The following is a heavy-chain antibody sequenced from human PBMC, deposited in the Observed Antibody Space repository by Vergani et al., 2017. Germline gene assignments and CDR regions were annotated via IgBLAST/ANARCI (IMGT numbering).Heavy chain of an antibody. Sequence: QVQLVQSGAEVKKPGSSVKVSCKASGGTFSSYAISWVRQAPGQGLEWMGGIIPIFGTANYAQKFQGRVTITADESTSTAFMELSSLRSEDTAVYYCAYCSSGSCFRSRDYYYGMDVWGQGTTVTVSS. J-gene: IGHJ6*02. CDR1: GGTFSSYA. V-gene: IGHV1-69*01. CDR2: IIPIFGTA. CDR3: AYCSSGSCFRSRDYYYGMDV. D-gene: IGHD2-15*01.